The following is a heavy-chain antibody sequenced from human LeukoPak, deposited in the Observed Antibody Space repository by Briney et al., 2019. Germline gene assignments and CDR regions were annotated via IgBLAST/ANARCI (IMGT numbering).Heavy chain of an antibody. CDR2: IYYSGST. V-gene: IGHV4-31*03. D-gene: IGHD1-26*01. CDR3: ARDQGGGATNYYYYGMDV. J-gene: IGHJ6*02. CDR1: VDSVSSGGYY. Sequence: SETLSLTCTVSVDSVSSGGYYWRWIRQHPGRGLERIGYIYYSGSTYYNPSLKSRVTISVDTSKNQFSLKLSSVTAADTAVYYCARDQGGGATNYYYYGMDVWGQGTTVTVSS.